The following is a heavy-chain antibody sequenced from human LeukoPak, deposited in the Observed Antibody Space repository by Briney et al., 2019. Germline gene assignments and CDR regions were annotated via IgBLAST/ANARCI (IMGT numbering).Heavy chain of an antibody. V-gene: IGHV3-7*01. CDR1: GFTFSSYW. Sequence: GGSLRLSCAASGFTFSSYWMSWVRQAPGKGLEWVANIKQDGSEKYYVDSVKGRFTISRDNAKNSLYLQMNSLRAEDTAVYYCARDGLTSYDILTGYYKEDAFDIWGQGTMVTVSS. J-gene: IGHJ3*02. CDR3: ARDGLTSYDILTGYYKEDAFDI. D-gene: IGHD3-9*01. CDR2: IKQDGSEK.